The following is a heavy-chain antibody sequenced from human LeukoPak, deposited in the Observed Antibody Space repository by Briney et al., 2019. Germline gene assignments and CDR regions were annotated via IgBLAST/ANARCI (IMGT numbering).Heavy chain of an antibody. CDR3: ARVFSGYDALDI. CDR1: GYTFTSYD. Sequence: ASVKVSCKASGYTFTSYDFSWVRQAPGQGLEWMGWINTYNGNTNYAQKFQGRVTMTTDTSTSTAYMELRSLRSDDTAVYSCARVFSGYDALDIWGQGTMVTVSS. D-gene: IGHD3-10*01. CDR2: INTYNGNT. J-gene: IGHJ3*02. V-gene: IGHV1-18*01.